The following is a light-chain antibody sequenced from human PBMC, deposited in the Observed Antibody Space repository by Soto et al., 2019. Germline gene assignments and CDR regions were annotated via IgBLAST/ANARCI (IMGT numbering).Light chain of an antibody. CDR3: SSFTSINTCV. V-gene: IGLV2-14*01. J-gene: IGLJ3*02. Sequence: QSVLTQPASVSGSPGQSITISCTGTSSDVGGYNYVSWYQQHPGKAPKLMIYEVSNRPSGVSNRFSGSKSGNTASLTSSGLQAEDEADYYCSSFTSINTCVFGGGTQLTVL. CDR2: EVS. CDR1: SSDVGGYNY.